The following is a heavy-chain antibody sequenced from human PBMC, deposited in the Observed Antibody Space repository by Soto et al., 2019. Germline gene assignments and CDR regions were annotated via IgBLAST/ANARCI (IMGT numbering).Heavy chain of an antibody. Sequence: LETLPLTCTFSGCSISSYYWSWIRQPPGKGLEWIGYIYYSGSTNYNPSLKSRVTISVDTSKNQFSLKLSSVTAADTAVYYCARDTPYCGGDCYGFDIWGQGTMVTVSS. CDR1: GCSISSYY. V-gene: IGHV4-59*01. D-gene: IGHD2-21*02. CDR3: ARDTPYCGGDCYGFDI. J-gene: IGHJ3*02. CDR2: IYYSGST.